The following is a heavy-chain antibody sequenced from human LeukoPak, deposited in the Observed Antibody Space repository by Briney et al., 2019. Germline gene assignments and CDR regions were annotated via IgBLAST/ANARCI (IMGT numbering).Heavy chain of an antibody. CDR2: IDPTGGTT. CDR1: GFTFSNFA. Sequence: GGSLRLSCAASGFTFSNFAMTWVRQAPGKGLEWVSNIDPTGGTTNYADSVKGRFTISRDNAKNSLYLQMNSLRAEDTAVYYCARGRLKNCSGGSCYPYYFDYWGQGTLVTVSS. D-gene: IGHD2-15*01. V-gene: IGHV3-23*01. J-gene: IGHJ4*02. CDR3: ARGRLKNCSGGSCYPYYFDY.